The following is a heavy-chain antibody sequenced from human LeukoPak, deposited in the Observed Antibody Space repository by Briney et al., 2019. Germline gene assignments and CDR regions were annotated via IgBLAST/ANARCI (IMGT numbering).Heavy chain of an antibody. CDR3: ARRGAYGSATYYNAFDI. D-gene: IGHD3-10*01. J-gene: IGHJ3*02. V-gene: IGHV3-48*02. CDR1: GFTFSSYN. CDR2: ISSSPTTT. Sequence: GGSLRLSCAASGFTFSSYNMNWVRQPPGKGLEWVSYISSSPTTTYYADSVKGRFTISRDNAKNSLYLQMNSLRDEDTAVYYCARRGAYGSATYYNAFDIWGQGTVVTVSS.